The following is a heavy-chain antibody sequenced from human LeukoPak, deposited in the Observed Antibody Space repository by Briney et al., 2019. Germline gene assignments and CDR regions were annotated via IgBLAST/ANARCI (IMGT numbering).Heavy chain of an antibody. Sequence: PGGSLRLSCAASGFTFSSYSMIWVRQAPGKGLEWVSSISSSSSYIYYADSVKGQFTISRDNAKNSLYLQMNSLRAEDTAVYYCARVGFGYCSSTSCYALDYWGQGTLVTVSS. V-gene: IGHV3-21*01. CDR1: GFTFSSYS. CDR2: ISSSSSYI. D-gene: IGHD2-2*03. J-gene: IGHJ4*02. CDR3: ARVGFGYCSSTSCYALDY.